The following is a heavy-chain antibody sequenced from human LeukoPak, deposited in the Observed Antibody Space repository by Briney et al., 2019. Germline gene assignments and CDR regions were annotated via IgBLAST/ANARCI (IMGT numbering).Heavy chain of an antibody. V-gene: IGHV1-69*13. CDR2: IIPIFGTA. D-gene: IGHD5-12*01. CDR1: GGTFSSFA. J-gene: IGHJ4*02. CDR3: ARVSGYDFFDY. Sequence: SVKVSCKASGGTFSSFAISWVRQAPGQWLELMGGIIPIFGTANYAQKFQGRVTITADESTSTAYMELSSLRSEDTAVYYCARVSGYDFFDYWGQGTLVTVSS.